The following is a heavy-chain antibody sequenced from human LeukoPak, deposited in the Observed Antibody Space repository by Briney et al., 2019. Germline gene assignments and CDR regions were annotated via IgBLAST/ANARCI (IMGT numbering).Heavy chain of an antibody. CDR2: IKQDGSEK. V-gene: IGHV3-7*01. D-gene: IGHD6-19*01. J-gene: IGHJ4*02. CDR1: GFTFSDYW. Sequence: GGSLRLSCAASGFTFSDYWMSWVRQAPGKGLEWVANIKQDGSEKYYVDSVKGRFTISRDNAKNSLYLQMNSLRAEDTAVYYCARDPSVAGTRDWGQGTLVTVSS. CDR3: ARDPSVAGTRD.